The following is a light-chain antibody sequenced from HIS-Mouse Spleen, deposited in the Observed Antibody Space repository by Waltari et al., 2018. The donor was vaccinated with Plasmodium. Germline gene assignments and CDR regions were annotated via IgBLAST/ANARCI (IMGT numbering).Light chain of an antibody. CDR3: YSTDSSGNHRV. Sequence: SYELTQPPSASASPGQPARTTSSGDAWQKKYDSVKQQKSGPAPVLVIYEDSKRPSGIPERFSGSSSGTMATLTISGAQVEDEADYYCYSTDSSGNHRVFGGGTKLTVL. J-gene: IGLJ3*02. V-gene: IGLV3-10*01. CDR1: AWQKKY. CDR2: EDS.